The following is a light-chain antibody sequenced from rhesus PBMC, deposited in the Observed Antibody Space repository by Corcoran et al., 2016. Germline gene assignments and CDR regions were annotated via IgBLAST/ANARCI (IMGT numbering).Light chain of an antibody. CDR3: YRHSSGFT. CDR1: QGISST. CDR2: FAN. J-gene: IGKJ3*01. Sequence: DIQMSQSPSSLSASVGDRLTITCRASQGISSTSNWYKQKPGKAPKLLSYFANSLASGAPSRFSGSGSGTDFPLTISSLEPEVVGVYHCYRHSSGFTFGPGTKLDIK. V-gene: IGKV1-32*03.